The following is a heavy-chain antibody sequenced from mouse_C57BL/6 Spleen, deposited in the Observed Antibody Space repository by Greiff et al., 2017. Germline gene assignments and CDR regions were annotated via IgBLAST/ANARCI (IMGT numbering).Heavy chain of an antibody. CDR1: GYTFTDYN. J-gene: IGHJ4*01. CDR2: INPNNGGT. V-gene: IGHV1-18*01. CDR3: ARGYDGSFYYAMDY. Sequence: VQLQQSGPELVKPGASVKIPCKASGYTFTDYNMDWVKQSHGKSLEWIGDINPNNGGTIYNQKFKGKATLTVDKSSSTAYMELRSLTSEDTAVYYCARGYDGSFYYAMDYWGQGTSVTVSS. D-gene: IGHD2-3*01.